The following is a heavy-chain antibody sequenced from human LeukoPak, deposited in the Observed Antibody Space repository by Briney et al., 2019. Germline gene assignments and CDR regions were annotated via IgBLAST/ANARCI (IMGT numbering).Heavy chain of an antibody. D-gene: IGHD5-18*01. V-gene: IGHV4-39*01. Sequence: PSETLSLTCTVSGGSISSSSYYWGWIRQPPGKGLEWIGSIYYSGSTYYNPSLKSRVTISVDTSKNQSSLKLSSVTAADTAVYYCARTTAMAYFDYWGQGTLVTVSS. CDR1: GGSISSSSYY. CDR2: IYYSGST. J-gene: IGHJ4*02. CDR3: ARTTAMAYFDY.